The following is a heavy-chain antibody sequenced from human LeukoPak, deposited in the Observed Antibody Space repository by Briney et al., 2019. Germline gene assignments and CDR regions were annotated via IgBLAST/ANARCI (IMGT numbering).Heavy chain of an antibody. V-gene: IGHV4-59*08. D-gene: IGHD2-2*01. CDR2: IYYSGST. CDR3: ARHRSIVVVPAASWGTIRTGFDP. Sequence: PSETLSLTCTVSGDSISSFYWTWIRQPPGKGLEWIGYIYYSGSTNYNPSLKSRVTMSVDTSKNQFSLKLSSVTAADTAVYYCARHRSIVVVPAASWGTIRTGFDPWGQGTLVTVSS. CDR1: GDSISSFY. J-gene: IGHJ5*02.